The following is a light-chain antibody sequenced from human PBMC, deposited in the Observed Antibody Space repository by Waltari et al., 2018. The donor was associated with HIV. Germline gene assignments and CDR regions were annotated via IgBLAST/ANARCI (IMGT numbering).Light chain of an antibody. CDR1: SSDVGGYNY. Sequence: QPALTQPAAVSGSPGQSITISCTGTSSDVGGYNYVSWFFQRPGQAPKLMIYDVTHPPSGVSNRLSGSKSANTASLTISGLQVEDEGDYYCTSFRPTSAPVVFGGGTKLTVL. CDR3: TSFRPTSAPVV. CDR2: DVT. J-gene: IGLJ2*01. V-gene: IGLV2-14*01.